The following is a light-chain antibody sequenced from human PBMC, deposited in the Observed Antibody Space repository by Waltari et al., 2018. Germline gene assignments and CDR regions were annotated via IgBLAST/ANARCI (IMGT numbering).Light chain of an antibody. V-gene: IGKV1-5*03. J-gene: IGKJ1*01. CDR2: RAS. CDR3: QQYATYPRT. Sequence: DIQMTQSPSTLSASVGDRVTITCRASQSFSNALAWYQQKPGKAPKLLIYRASTLEIGVPSRFSGSGSGKDFILTISSLQPDDFATYYCQQYATYPRTFAQGTK. CDR1: QSFSNA.